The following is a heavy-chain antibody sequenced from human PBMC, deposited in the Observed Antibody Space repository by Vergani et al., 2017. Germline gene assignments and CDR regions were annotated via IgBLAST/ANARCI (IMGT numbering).Heavy chain of an antibody. CDR2: INSDGSST. J-gene: IGHJ4*02. CDR1: GFTLSSYW. V-gene: IGHV3-74*01. D-gene: IGHD5-18*01. Sequence: EVQLVESGGGLVQPGGSLRLSCAASGFTLSSYWVHWVRQAPGKGLLWVSRINSDGSSTTYADSVKGRFTISRDNAKNTVDLQMNSLRVEDTAVYYCTRGAYSGIQLGSYFDNWGQGTLVTVSS. CDR3: TRGAYSGIQLGSYFDN.